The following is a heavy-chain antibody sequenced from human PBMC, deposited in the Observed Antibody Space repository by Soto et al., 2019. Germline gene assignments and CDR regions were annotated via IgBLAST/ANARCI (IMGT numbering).Heavy chain of an antibody. J-gene: IGHJ3*02. CDR3: ARSGHYAFDI. V-gene: IGHV3-72*01. D-gene: IGHD3-22*01. CDR1: GFTFSDHY. Sequence: GGSLRLSCAASGFTFSDHYMDWVRQAPGKGLEWVGRTRNKANGYTTEYAASVKGRFTISRDDSKNSLYLQMNSLKTEDTAVYYCARSGHYAFDIWGQGTMVTVS. CDR2: TRNKANGYTT.